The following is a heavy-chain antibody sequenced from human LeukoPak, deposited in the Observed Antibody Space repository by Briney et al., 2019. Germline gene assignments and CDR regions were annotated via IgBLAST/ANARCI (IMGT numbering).Heavy chain of an antibody. D-gene: IGHD3-3*01. CDR1: GGSISSGSYY. Sequence: PSETLSLTCTVSGGSISSGSYYWSWIRQPAWTVLEWIGRIYTSGSTNYNPSLKSRVTISVDTSKDQFSLKLSSVTAADTAVYYCARGPYDFWSGYYATTYYYYYMDVWGKGTTVTVSS. J-gene: IGHJ6*03. V-gene: IGHV4-61*02. CDR2: IYTSGST. CDR3: ARGPYDFWSGYYATTYYYYYMDV.